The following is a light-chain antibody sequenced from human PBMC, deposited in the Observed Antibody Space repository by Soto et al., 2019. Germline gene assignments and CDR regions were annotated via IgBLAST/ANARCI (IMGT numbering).Light chain of an antibody. CDR3: QHYNSYSEA. CDR2: KAS. Sequence: DIQMTQSPSTLSGSVGDRDTITCRASQTISSWLAWYQQKPGKAPKLLIYKASTLKSGVPSRFSGCGSGTEFTLTISSLQPDDFATYDCQHYNSYSEAFGQGTKVELK. J-gene: IGKJ1*01. V-gene: IGKV1-5*03. CDR1: QTISSW.